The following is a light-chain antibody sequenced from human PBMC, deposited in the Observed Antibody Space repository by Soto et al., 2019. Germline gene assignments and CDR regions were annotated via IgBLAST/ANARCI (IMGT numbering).Light chain of an antibody. V-gene: IGKV1-39*01. J-gene: IGKJ1*01. CDR2: AAS. CDR3: QQSYSTPPWT. Sequence: DSHITQSPSSLSASVGDRVTITCRASQSISSYLNWYQQKPGKAPKLLIYAASSLQSGVPSRFSGSGSGTDFTLTISSLQPEDFATYYCQQSYSTPPWTFGQGTKVDIK. CDR1: QSISSY.